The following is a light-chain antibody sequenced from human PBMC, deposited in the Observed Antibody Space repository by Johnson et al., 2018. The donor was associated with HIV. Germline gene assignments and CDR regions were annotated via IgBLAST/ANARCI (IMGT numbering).Light chain of an antibody. CDR1: SSNIENYF. J-gene: IGLJ1*01. V-gene: IGLV1-51*02. CDR3: GTWDSSLSGV. CDR2: EDN. Sequence: QSVLTQPPSVSAAPGQRVNISCSGNSSNIENYFVSWYQQLPGAAPRLLIYEDNKRPSGIPDRFSGSKSRTSATLGITGLQTGDEADYYCGTWDSSLSGVFGTGTKVTVL.